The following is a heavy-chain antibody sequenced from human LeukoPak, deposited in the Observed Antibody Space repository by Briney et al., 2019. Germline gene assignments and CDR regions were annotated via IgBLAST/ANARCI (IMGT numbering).Heavy chain of an antibody. V-gene: IGHV4-59*01. CDR3: ARNLASPYYYGSGTFTVNWFDP. CDR1: GGSLSSYY. D-gene: IGHD3-10*01. CDR2: IYYSGST. Sequence: SETLSLTCAVSGGSLSSYYWSWIRQPPGKGLEWIGYIYYSGSTNYNPSLKSRVTISVDTSKNQFSLKLSSVTAADTAVYYCARNLASPYYYGSGTFTVNWFDPWGQGTLVTVSS. J-gene: IGHJ5*02.